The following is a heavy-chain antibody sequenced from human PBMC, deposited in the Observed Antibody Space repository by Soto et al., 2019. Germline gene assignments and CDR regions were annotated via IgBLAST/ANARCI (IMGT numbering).Heavy chain of an antibody. V-gene: IGHV3-23*01. J-gene: IGHJ4*02. Sequence: GGSLRLSCAASGFTFSSYAMSWVRQAPGKGLEWVSAISGSGGSTYYADSVKGRFTISRDNSKNTLYLQMNSLRDEDTVVYYCAKGLEPITMIVVVITTAVDYWGQGTLVTVSS. CDR1: GFTFSSYA. D-gene: IGHD3-22*01. CDR2: ISGSGGST. CDR3: AKGLEPITMIVVVITTAVDY.